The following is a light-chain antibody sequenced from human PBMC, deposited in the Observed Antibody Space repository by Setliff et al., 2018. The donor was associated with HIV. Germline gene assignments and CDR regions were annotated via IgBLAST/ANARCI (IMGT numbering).Light chain of an antibody. CDR3: SSYAGSTLYV. V-gene: IGLV2-14*01. Sequence: QSALTQPASVSGSPGQSITISCTGTSSDVGGYNYVSWYQQYPGKAPKLMISEVRDRASGVSSRFSGSKSGNTASLTISGLQTEDEGDYYCSSYAGSTLYVFGTGTKVTV. CDR1: SSDVGGYNY. J-gene: IGLJ1*01. CDR2: EVR.